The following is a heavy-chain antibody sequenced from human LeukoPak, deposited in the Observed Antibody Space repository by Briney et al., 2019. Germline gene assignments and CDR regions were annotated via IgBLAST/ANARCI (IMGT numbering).Heavy chain of an antibody. CDR3: ARPAQGIAARERKGYFDY. CDR1: GGSLSGYY. V-gene: IGHV4-34*01. Sequence: PSETLSLTCAVYGGSLSGYYWSWIRQPPGKGLEWIGEINHSGSTNYNPSLKSRVTISVDTSKNQFSLKLSSVTAADTAVYYWARPAQGIAARERKGYFDYWGQGTLVTVSS. D-gene: IGHD6-6*01. J-gene: IGHJ4*02. CDR2: INHSGST.